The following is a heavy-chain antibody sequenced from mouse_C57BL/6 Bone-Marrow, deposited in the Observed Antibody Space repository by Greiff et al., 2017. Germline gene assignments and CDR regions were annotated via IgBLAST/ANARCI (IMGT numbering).Heavy chain of an antibody. V-gene: IGHV1-61*01. J-gene: IGHJ4*01. D-gene: IGHD2-5*01. Sequence: VQLQQPGAELVRPGSSVKLSCKASGYTFTSYWMDWVKQRPGQGLEWIGNIYPSDSETHYNQKFKDKATLTVDKSSSTAYMQLSSLTSEDSAVYYCARGYYSNAKDYWGQGTSVTGAS. CDR2: IYPSDSET. CDR1: GYTFTSYW. CDR3: ARGYYSNAKDY.